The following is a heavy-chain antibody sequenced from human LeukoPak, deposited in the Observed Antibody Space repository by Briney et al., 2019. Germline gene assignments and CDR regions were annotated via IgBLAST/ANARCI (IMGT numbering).Heavy chain of an antibody. D-gene: IGHD3-16*01. V-gene: IGHV1-69*10. CDR3: ARRVGWVKSYYYGMDV. CDR2: IIPILGIA. CDR1: GGTFSSYA. J-gene: IGHJ6*02. Sequence: ASVKVSCKASGGTFSSYAISWVRQAPGQGLEWMGGIIPILGIANYAQKFQGRVTITADESTSTAYMELSSLRSEDTAVYYCARRVGWVKSYYYGMDVWGQGTTVTVSS.